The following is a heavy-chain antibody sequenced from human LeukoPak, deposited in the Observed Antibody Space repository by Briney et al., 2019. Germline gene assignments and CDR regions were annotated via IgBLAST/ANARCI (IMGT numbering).Heavy chain of an antibody. V-gene: IGHV3-30*02. CDR3: ARFERPEILPFVYYMDV. D-gene: IGHD1-26*01. CDR1: GFTFRSYG. J-gene: IGHJ6*03. CDR2: IRYDGDNK. Sequence: GGSLRLSCAASGFTFRSYGIHWVRQAPGKGLEWVAFIRYDGDNKYYADSVKGRFTISRGNSKNTAYLQMSSLRADDTAVYYCARFERPEILPFVYYMDVWGKGTTVTVSS.